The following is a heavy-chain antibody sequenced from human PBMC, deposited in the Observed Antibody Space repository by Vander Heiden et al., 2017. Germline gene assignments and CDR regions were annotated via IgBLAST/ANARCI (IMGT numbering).Heavy chain of an antibody. J-gene: IGHJ4*02. CDR3: ASGQPYCGGDCYSLDY. CDR2: IYSGGST. CDR1: GFTVRSNY. D-gene: IGHD2-21*02. V-gene: IGHV3-53*01. Sequence: EVQLVESGGGLIQPGGSLRLSCAASGFTVRSNYMSWVRQAPGKGLEWVSVIYSGGSTYYADSVKGRFSIFRDNSKNTLYLQMNNLRAEDTAVYYCASGQPYCGGDCYSLDYWGQGTLVTVSS.